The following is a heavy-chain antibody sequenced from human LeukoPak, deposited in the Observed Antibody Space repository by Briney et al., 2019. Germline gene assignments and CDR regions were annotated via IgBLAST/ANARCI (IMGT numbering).Heavy chain of an antibody. CDR1: GFTFSSYG. V-gene: IGHV3-33*01. Sequence: GRSLRLSCAASGFTFSSYGMHWVRQAPGKGLEWVAVIWYDGSNKYYADSVKGRFTISRDNSKNTLYLQMNSLRAEDTAVYYCARDRWMVRGVAPDYWGQGTLVAVSS. J-gene: IGHJ4*02. CDR2: IWYDGSNK. CDR3: ARDRWMVRGVAPDY. D-gene: IGHD3-10*01.